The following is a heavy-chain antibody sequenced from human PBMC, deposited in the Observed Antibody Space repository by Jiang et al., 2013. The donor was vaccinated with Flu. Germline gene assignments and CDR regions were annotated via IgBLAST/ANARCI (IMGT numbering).Heavy chain of an antibody. V-gene: IGHV4-59*13. CDR1: GGSISSYY. J-gene: IGHJ4*02. Sequence: ELLKPSETLSLTCTVSGGSISSYYWSWIRQPPGKGLEWIGYIYYSGSTNYNPSLKSRVTISVDTSKNQFSLKLSSVTAADTAVYYCARVALYYDSSPVVDYRGQGTLVTVSS. CDR3: ARVALYYDSSPVVDY. CDR2: IYYSGST. D-gene: IGHD3-22*01.